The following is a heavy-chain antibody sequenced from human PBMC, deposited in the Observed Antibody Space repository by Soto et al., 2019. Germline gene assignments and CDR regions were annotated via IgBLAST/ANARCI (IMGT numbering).Heavy chain of an antibody. D-gene: IGHD3-22*01. CDR2: IIPIFGTA. J-gene: IGHJ6*02. CDR1: GGTFSSYA. CDR3: ARSYSSGYYPIWHYYGMDV. V-gene: IGHV1-69*13. Sequence: VASVKVSCKASGGTFSSYAISWVRQAPVQGLEWMGGIIPIFGTANSAQNFQGRVTITADESTSTAYMELSSLRSEDTAVYYCARSYSSGYYPIWHYYGMDVWCQGTTVTVSS.